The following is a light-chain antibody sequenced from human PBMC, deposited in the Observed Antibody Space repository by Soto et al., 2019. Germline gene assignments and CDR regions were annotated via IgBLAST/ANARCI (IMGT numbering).Light chain of an antibody. CDR2: DAS. CDR3: QQRSNWPVT. J-gene: IGKJ1*01. Sequence: EIVLTQSPATLSLSPGERATLSCRASQSVSSYLAWYQHKPGQAPRLLMYDASTRTTGVPARFSASGSGTDFTLTISSLEPEDFAVNYCQQRSNWPVTFGQGTKVEIK. CDR1: QSVSSY. V-gene: IGKV3-11*01.